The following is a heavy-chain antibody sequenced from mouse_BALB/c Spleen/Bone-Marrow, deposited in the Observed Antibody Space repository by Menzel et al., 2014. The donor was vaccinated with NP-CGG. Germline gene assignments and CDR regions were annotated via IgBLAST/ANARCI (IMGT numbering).Heavy chain of an antibody. J-gene: IGHJ2*01. V-gene: IGHV4-1*02. CDR2: IYPDSSAI. Sequence: EVKLVESGADLVQPGGSPKLSCAASGFAFSSYCMRWVRQAPGQGLEWLGAIYPDSSAINYKPSLKGKFIISRDNAKNAMYLQMSKVRSEDPTLYYCTRQGCSGRSDYWGQGTTLTVSS. CDR3: TRQGCSGRSDY. CDR1: GFAFSSYC. D-gene: IGHD3-2*02.